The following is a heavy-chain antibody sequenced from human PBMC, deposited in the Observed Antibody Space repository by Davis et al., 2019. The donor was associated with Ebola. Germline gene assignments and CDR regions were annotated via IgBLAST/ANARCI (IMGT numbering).Heavy chain of an antibody. Sequence: GESLKISCAASGFSFSSYTMSWIRQAPGKGLEWVSYISSSCSTIYYADSVKGRSAISRDNARNSLFLEMKSLRAEDTALYYCLKDKTVAVVPATHAAFDMWGQGTMVIVSS. CDR2: ISSSCSTI. CDR3: LKDKTVAVVPATHAAFDM. J-gene: IGHJ3*02. V-gene: IGHV3-48*04. D-gene: IGHD4-23*01. CDR1: GFSFSSYT.